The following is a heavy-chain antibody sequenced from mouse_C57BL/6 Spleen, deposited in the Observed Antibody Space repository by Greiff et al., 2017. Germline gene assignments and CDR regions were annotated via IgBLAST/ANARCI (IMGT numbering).Heavy chain of an antibody. CDR3: TNDGYSQAWFAY. V-gene: IGHV1-5*01. CDR1: GYTFTSYW. CDR2: IYPGNSDT. D-gene: IGHD2-3*01. Sequence: VQLQQSGTVLARPGASVKMSCKTSGYTFTSYWMHWVKQRPGQGLEWIGAIYPGNSDTSYNQKFKGKAKLTAVTSASTAYMELSSLTNEDSAVYYCTNDGYSQAWFAYWGQGTLVTVSA. J-gene: IGHJ3*01.